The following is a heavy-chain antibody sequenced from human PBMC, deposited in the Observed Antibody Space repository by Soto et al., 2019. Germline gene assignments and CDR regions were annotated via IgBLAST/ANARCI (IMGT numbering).Heavy chain of an antibody. J-gene: IGHJ4*02. CDR1: GYTFTSYG. CDR2: ISAYNGNT. D-gene: IGHD6-19*01. V-gene: IGHV1-18*01. Sequence: QVQLVQSGAEVKKPGASVKVSCKASGYTFTSYGISWVRQAPGQGLEWMGWISAYNGNTNYAQKLQGRVTMPTDTSTSTAYIELRSLRFDDTPVYYCARDPQLPPDRYWGQGTLVTVSS. CDR3: ARDPQLPPDRY.